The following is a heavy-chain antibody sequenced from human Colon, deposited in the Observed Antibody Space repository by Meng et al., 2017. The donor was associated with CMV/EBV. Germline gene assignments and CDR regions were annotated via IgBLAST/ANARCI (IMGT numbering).Heavy chain of an antibody. D-gene: IGHD5-18*01. CDR1: GYSFTSFW. Sequence: GGSLRLSCKGSGYSFTSFWIGWVRQMPGKGLEWMGIIYPGDSETGYSPSFQGQVTMSADKSIRTAYLQWSRLKSSDTAMYYCARVDTNSFTIFDYWGQGTLVTVSS. J-gene: IGHJ4*02. V-gene: IGHV5-51*01. CDR3: ARVDTNSFTIFDY. CDR2: IYPGDSET.